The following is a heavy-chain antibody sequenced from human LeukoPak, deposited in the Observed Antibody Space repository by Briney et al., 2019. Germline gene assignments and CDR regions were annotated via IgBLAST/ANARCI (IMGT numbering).Heavy chain of an antibody. CDR2: IKTDGSDK. CDR1: GFTFSNYW. Sequence: GGSLRLSCAASGFTFSNYWMSWVHQALGKGPEWVGDIKTDGSDKYYVGSVKGRFTISRDNAKNSLYLQMNSLRAEDTAVYYCARDSLIQYGSGSYWGFDYWGQGILVTVSS. J-gene: IGHJ4*02. D-gene: IGHD3-10*01. CDR3: ARDSLIQYGSGSYWGFDY. V-gene: IGHV3-7*03.